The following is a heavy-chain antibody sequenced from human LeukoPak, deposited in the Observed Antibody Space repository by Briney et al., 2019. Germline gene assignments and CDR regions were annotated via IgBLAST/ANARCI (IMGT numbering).Heavy chain of an antibody. D-gene: IGHD4-11*01. J-gene: IGHJ6*03. CDR3: ARGGAYSKSHYLYYQFMDV. Sequence: SEALSLTCTVFGDSVDGFYWSWIRQAAGKGPEWLGRIYTSGATNCYPSLKSRVSMSIDPSKNQFSLKLSSVTAADTAVYYCARGGAYSKSHYLYYQFMDVWGKGTTVTVSS. V-gene: IGHV4-4*07. CDR2: IYTSGAT. CDR1: GDSVDGFY.